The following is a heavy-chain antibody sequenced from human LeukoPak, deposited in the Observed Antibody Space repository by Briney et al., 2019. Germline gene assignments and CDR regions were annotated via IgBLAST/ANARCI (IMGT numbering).Heavy chain of an antibody. CDR1: GFTFINYW. CDR2: INSDASTT. J-gene: IGHJ4*02. Sequence: WGSLRLSCAASGFTFINYWMHWVRQAPGKGLVRVSRINSDASTTTYADSVQGRFTISKDKAKNTLYLQMNSLRVEDTAIYYCARGGPYGSLDYWGQGTLVTVSS. CDR3: ARGGPYGSLDY. D-gene: IGHD4-17*01. V-gene: IGHV3-74*01.